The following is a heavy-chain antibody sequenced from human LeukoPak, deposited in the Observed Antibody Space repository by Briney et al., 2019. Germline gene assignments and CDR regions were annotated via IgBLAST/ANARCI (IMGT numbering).Heavy chain of an antibody. V-gene: IGHV4-59*01. J-gene: IGHJ3*02. CDR1: GGSISSNY. D-gene: IGHD3-22*01. CDR2: VSYTGRT. Sequence: PSETLSLTCSVSGGSISSNYWTWIRQSPAGGLEYIGHVSYTGRTRYNPSLQRRLTISLDTSNNHFSLQLTSVSAADTAVYYCARLLDYDNSGAPDIFDIWGQGTMATVSS. CDR3: ARLLDYDNSGAPDIFDI.